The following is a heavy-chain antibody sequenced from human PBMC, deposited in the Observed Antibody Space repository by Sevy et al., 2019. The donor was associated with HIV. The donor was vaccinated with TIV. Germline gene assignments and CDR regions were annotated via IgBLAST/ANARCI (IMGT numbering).Heavy chain of an antibody. CDR3: ARREEMAPGYYGMDV. CDR2: IYSGGST. D-gene: IGHD5-12*01. V-gene: IGHV3-53*01. Sequence: GGSLRLSCAASGFTVSSNSMSWVRQAPGKGLEWVSVIYSGGSTYYADSVKGRFTISRDNSKNTLYLQMNSLRAEDTAVYYCARREEMAPGYYGMDVWGQGTTVTVSS. CDR1: GFTVSSNS. J-gene: IGHJ6*02.